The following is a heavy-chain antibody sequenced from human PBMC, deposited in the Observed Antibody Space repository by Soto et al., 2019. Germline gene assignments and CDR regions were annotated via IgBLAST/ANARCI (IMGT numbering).Heavy chain of an antibody. CDR1: GFTFSNYA. D-gene: IGHD3-16*01. Sequence: EVQLLESGGGLVQPGGSLRLSCAASGFTFSNYAMSWVRQAPGKGLEWVSAISGSGGTTYYADSVKGRFTISRDNSKNTLYRQMNSLRVEDTAVYYCAKDPWGDYWGQGTLVTVSS. CDR2: ISGSGGTT. V-gene: IGHV3-23*01. J-gene: IGHJ4*02. CDR3: AKDPWGDY.